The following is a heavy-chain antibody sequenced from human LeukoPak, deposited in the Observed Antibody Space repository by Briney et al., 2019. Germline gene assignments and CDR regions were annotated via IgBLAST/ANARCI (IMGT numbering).Heavy chain of an antibody. CDR1: GGSFSGYY. J-gene: IGHJ4*02. V-gene: IGHV4-34*01. CDR3: ARHTSGWQQLVHFDY. Sequence: SETLSLTCAVYGGSFSGYYWSWIRQPPGKGLEWIGSIYYSGSTYYNPSLKSRVTISVDTSKNQFSLKLSSVTAADTAVYYCARHTSGWQQLVHFDYWGQGTLVTVSS. D-gene: IGHD6-13*01. CDR2: IYYSGST.